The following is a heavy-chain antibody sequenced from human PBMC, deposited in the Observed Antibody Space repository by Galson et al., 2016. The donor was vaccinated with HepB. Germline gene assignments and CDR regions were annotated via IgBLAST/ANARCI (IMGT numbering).Heavy chain of an antibody. CDR1: GYTFSSYG. CDR3: ARGHTPTSTYSYGWDSFDY. J-gene: IGHJ4*02. V-gene: IGHV1-18*01. CDR2: INCYNGNR. D-gene: IGHD5-18*01. Sequence: SVKVSCKASGYTFSSYGITWVRQAPGQGLEWMGWINCYNGNRNFAQNLQGRITMTTDTSTKTAYMELRSLRSDDTAVYYCARGHTPTSTYSYGWDSFDYWAQGTLVTDSS.